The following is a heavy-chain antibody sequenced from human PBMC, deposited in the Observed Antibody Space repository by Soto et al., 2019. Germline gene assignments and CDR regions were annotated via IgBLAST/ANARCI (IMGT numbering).Heavy chain of an antibody. D-gene: IGHD6-13*01. J-gene: IGHJ4*02. Sequence: SVKVSCKASGGTFSSYAISWVRQAPGQGLEWVGGIIPIFGTANYAQKFQGRVTITADESTSTAYMELSSLRSEHTAVYYCASIRRVGSSWEYYFDYWGQGTLVTVSS. CDR2: IIPIFGTA. CDR3: ASIRRVGSSWEYYFDY. V-gene: IGHV1-69*13. CDR1: GGTFSSYA.